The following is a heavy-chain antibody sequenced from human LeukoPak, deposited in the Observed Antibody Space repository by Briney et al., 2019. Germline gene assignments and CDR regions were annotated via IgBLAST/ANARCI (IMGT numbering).Heavy chain of an antibody. V-gene: IGHV3-48*04. CDR3: ARDRILYYDSSGYYWDN. Sequence: PGGSLRLSCAASGFTFSSYSMNWVRQAPGKGLEWVSYISSSSSTIYYADSVKGRFTIPRDNAKNSLYLQMNSLRAEDTAVYYCARDRILYYDSSGYYWDNWGQGTLVTVSS. J-gene: IGHJ4*02. CDR2: ISSSSSTI. D-gene: IGHD3-22*01. CDR1: GFTFSSYS.